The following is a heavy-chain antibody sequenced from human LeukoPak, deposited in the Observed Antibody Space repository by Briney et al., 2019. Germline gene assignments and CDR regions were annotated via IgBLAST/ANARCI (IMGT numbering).Heavy chain of an antibody. CDR3: TFEIGRSQGAFDI. CDR2: IWNDGSDE. J-gene: IGHJ3*02. V-gene: IGHV3-33*01. D-gene: IGHD1-26*01. CDR1: GFTFSKYA. Sequence: GRFLRLSCAASGFTFSKYAMHWVRQTPGKGLEWVAAIWNDGSDENYADSVKGRFTISSENTKSTLNLQMNSLRAEDTAVYYCTFEIGRSQGAFDIWGQGTMITVHS.